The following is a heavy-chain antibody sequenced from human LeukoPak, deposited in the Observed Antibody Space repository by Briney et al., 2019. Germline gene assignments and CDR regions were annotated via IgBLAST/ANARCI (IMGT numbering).Heavy chain of an antibody. CDR1: GGTFSSYA. Sequence: ASVKVSCKASGGTFSSYAISWVRQAPGQGLEWMGRIIPIFGTANYAQKFQGRVTITTDESTSTAYMELSSLRSEDTAVYYCARGGRIVARTLHFDYWGQGTLVTVSS. D-gene: IGHD6-6*01. CDR3: ARGGRIVARTLHFDY. V-gene: IGHV1-69*05. CDR2: IIPIFGTA. J-gene: IGHJ4*02.